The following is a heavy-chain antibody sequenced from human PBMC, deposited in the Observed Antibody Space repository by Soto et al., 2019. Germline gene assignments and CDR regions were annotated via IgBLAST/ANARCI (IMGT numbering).Heavy chain of an antibody. V-gene: IGHV3-74*01. D-gene: IGHD6-13*01. CDR1: GFTFGSYW. CDR2: INSDGSST. CDR3: ARVYSSSWYYFDY. Sequence: EVQLVESGGGLVQPGGSRGLSFAASGFTFGSYWLHWFRQAPGRGWGWVSRINSDGSSTSYADSVKGRFTISRDNAKNTLYLQMNSLRAEDTAVYYCARVYSSSWYYFDYWGQGTLVTVSS. J-gene: IGHJ4*02.